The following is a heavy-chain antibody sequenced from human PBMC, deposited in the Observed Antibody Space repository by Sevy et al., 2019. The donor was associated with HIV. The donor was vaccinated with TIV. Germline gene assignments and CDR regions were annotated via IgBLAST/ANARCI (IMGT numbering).Heavy chain of an antibody. V-gene: IGHV3-33*01. CDR2: IWWDGSEK. CDR3: VRDPQINDIAESGIIH. Sequence: GGSLRLSCAASGFTFRKYGMHWVRQAPGKGLEWVAVIWWDGSEKYYADSVKGRFTISRDNSEVTMYLQMRSLRADDTAVYYCVRDPQINDIAESGIIHWGQGTLVTVSS. D-gene: IGHD6-13*01. CDR1: GFTFRKYG. J-gene: IGHJ4*02.